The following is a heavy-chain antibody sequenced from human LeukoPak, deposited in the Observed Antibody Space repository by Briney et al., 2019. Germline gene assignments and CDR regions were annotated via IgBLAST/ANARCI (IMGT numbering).Heavy chain of an antibody. CDR3: AKDPSPGDIYYYYYMDV. V-gene: IGHV3-23*01. J-gene: IGHJ6*03. CDR2: ISGSGGST. CDR1: GFTFSSDA. Sequence: PGGSLRLSCAASGFTFSSDAMSCVRQAPGKGLEWVSDISGSGGSTYYADSMKGRFTISRDNSKTTLYLQMNSLRAEDTAVYYCAKDPSPGDIYYYYYMDVWGKGTTVTVSS. D-gene: IGHD3-16*01.